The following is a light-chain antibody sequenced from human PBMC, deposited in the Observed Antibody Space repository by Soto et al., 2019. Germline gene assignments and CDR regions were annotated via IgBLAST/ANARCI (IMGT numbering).Light chain of an antibody. Sequence: QSVLTQPASVSGSPGQSITISCAGTSSDVGGFNFVSWYQHHPGKTPKLMIYEVSNRPSGVSHRFSGSKSGNTASLTISGLQTEDEADYYCSSFSSITREVFGGGTKLTVL. CDR1: SSDVGGFNF. J-gene: IGLJ2*01. CDR2: EVS. CDR3: SSFSSITREV. V-gene: IGLV2-14*01.